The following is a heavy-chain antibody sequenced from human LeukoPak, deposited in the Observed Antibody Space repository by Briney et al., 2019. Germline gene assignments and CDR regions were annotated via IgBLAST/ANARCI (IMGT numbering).Heavy chain of an antibody. Sequence: GGSLRLSCVGSEFDFSNFNMIWVRLAPGKGPEYISHISNTASATYYIDSVRGRFTISRDNARNSLYLQMNSLRAEDTAVYYCARERKYYYMDLWGKGTTVTVS. CDR2: ISNTASAT. J-gene: IGHJ6*03. CDR1: EFDFSNFN. D-gene: IGHD2/OR15-2a*01. CDR3: ARERKYYYMDL. V-gene: IGHV3-48*01.